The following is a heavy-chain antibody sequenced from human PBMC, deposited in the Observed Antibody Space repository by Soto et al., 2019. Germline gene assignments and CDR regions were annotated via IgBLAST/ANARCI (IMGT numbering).Heavy chain of an antibody. CDR2: INHSGST. CDR3: ARPRGRAVAGHRSHDAFDI. D-gene: IGHD6-19*01. J-gene: IGHJ3*02. Sequence: SETLSLTCAVYGGSFSGYYWSWIRQPPGKGLEWIGEINHSGSTNYNPSLKSRVTISVDTSKNQFSLKLSSVTAADTAVYYCARPRGRAVAGHRSHDAFDIWGQGTMVTVSS. CDR1: GGSFSGYY. V-gene: IGHV4-34*01.